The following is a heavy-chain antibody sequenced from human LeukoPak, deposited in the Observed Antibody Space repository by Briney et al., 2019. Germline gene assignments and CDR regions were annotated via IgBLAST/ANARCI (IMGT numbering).Heavy chain of an antibody. CDR1: GGSISSYY. CDR2: IYTSGST. CDR3: ARSRLITIFGVVTPTGDAFDI. J-gene: IGHJ3*02. Sequence: KPSETLSLTCTVSGGSISSYYWSWIRQPAGKGLEWIGRIYTSGSTNYNPSLKSRVTISVDKSKNRFSLKLSSVTAADTAVYYCARSRLITIFGVVTPTGDAFDIWGQGTMVTVSS. D-gene: IGHD3-3*01. V-gene: IGHV4-4*07.